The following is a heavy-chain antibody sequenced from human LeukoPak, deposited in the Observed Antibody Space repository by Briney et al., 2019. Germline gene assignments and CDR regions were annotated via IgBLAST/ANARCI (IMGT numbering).Heavy chain of an antibody. D-gene: IGHD5-18*01. CDR2: IKHDGSET. J-gene: IGHJ4*02. V-gene: IGHV3-7*04. CDR3: ARGRGYSYENTRNFDY. CDR1: GSTFSSYW. Sequence: PGGSLRLSCAASGSTFSSYWMSWVRQAPGKGLEWVANIKHDGSETSYVDSVRGRFTISRDNSKNTLYLQMNSLRAEDTAVYYCARGRGYSYENTRNFDYWGQGTLVTVSS.